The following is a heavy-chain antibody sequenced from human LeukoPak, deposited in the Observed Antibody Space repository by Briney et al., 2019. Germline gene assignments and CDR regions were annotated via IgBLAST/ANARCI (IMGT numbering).Heavy chain of an antibody. J-gene: IGHJ4*02. V-gene: IGHV3-66*01. Sequence: PGGSLRLSCAASGFTVSSNYMTWVRQAPGKGLEWVSVLYSGGSAYYADSVRGRFTLSRDDSKNTLYLQMNSLRAQDTAVYYCASSNGRLDYWGQGTLVTVSS. CDR2: LYSGGSA. CDR3: ASSNGRLDY. D-gene: IGHD4-11*01. CDR1: GFTVSSNY.